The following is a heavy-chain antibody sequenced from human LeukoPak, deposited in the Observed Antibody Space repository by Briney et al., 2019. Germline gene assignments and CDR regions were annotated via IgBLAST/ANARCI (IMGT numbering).Heavy chain of an antibody. CDR1: KFSFSSYA. J-gene: IGHJ3*01. D-gene: IGHD3-16*01. CDR2: MSYDGTKN. CDR3: ARGGPFASNAFDV. V-gene: IGHV3-30*04. Sequence: GGSLRLSCTGSKFSFSSYAMHWVRQAPGKGLEWVAIMSYDGTKNYNIDSVKGRFTISRDNSMHTMYLQMNSLRPEDTAFYYCARGGPFASNAFDVWGQGTLVIVSS.